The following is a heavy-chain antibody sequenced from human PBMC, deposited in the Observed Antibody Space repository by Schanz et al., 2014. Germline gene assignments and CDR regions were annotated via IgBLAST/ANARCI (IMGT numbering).Heavy chain of an antibody. Sequence: QVQLVQSGAEVKKPGVSVKVSCKASGYTFTTYYMHWVRQAPGQGLEWMGIINPSGGSTSYAQKFQGRGTMTRDTSTSTVYMELSSLRSEDTAVYYCARDGEAAAGWDYWGQGTLGNVSS. J-gene: IGHJ4*02. D-gene: IGHD6-13*01. CDR2: INPSGGST. CDR1: GYTFTTYY. V-gene: IGHV1-46*03. CDR3: ARDGEAAAGWDY.